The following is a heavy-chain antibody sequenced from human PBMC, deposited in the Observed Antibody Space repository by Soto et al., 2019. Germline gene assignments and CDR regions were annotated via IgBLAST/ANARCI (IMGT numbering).Heavy chain of an antibody. V-gene: IGHV3-53*01. CDR2: IYDTDAT. CDR3: ARNPFGVTCDGVVL. D-gene: IGHD3-3*01. CDR1: GIIVTTNY. Sequence: EMRLVQSGGGLIQPGGSLRLSCAASGIIVTTNYMTWVRQAPGKALEWVSLIYDTDATHYADSVKGRFTISRDTSKNTLYLQMNSLIGEDTAVYYCARNPFGVTCDGVVLWGQGSVVTVSS. J-gene: IGHJ4*02.